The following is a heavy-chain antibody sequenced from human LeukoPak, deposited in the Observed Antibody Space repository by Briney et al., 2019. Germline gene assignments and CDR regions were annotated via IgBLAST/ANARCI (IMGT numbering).Heavy chain of an antibody. D-gene: IGHD3-16*02. Sequence: GGSLRLSCAASGFTFSSYSMNWVRQALGKGLGWVSSISSSSSYIYYADSVKGRFTISRDNAKNSLYLQMSRLRAEDTAVYYCARMDYDYVWGSYRQEKFDYWGQGTLVTVSS. CDR3: ARMDYDYVWGSYRQEKFDY. V-gene: IGHV3-21*01. J-gene: IGHJ4*02. CDR2: ISSSSSYI. CDR1: GFTFSSYS.